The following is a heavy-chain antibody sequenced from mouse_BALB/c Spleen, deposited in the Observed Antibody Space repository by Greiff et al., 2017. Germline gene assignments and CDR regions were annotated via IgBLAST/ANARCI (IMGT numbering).Heavy chain of an antibody. V-gene: IGHV3-2*02. CDR2: ISYSGST. CDR3: ARGDYGNFAY. J-gene: IGHJ3*01. CDR1: GHSITSDYA. D-gene: IGHD2-1*01. Sequence: EVQLQESGPGLVKPSQSLSLTCTVTGHSITSDYAWNWIRQFPGNKLEWMGYISYSGSTSYNPSLKSRISITRDTSKNQFFLQLNSVTTEDTATYYCARGDYGNFAYWGQGTLVTVSA.